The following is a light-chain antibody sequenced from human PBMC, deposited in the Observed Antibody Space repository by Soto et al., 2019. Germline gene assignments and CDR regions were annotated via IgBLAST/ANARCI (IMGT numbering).Light chain of an antibody. V-gene: IGKV3-20*01. CDR3: QFFGSSRYT. Sequence: EIVLTQSPGTLSLSPGERATLACRASQSISSSYLAWYQQKPGQDPRLLIYGASSRATGIPDRFSGSGSGTDFTLTISRLEPEDFAVYYCQFFGSSRYTFGQGTKLEIK. CDR2: GAS. CDR1: QSISSSY. J-gene: IGKJ2*01.